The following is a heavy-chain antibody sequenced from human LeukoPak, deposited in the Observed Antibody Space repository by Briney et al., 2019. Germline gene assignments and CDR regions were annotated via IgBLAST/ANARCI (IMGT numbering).Heavy chain of an antibody. CDR1: GYTLTELS. D-gene: IGHD6-13*01. J-gene: IGHJ6*03. CDR3: ARSAEGYSSSWYSYYYYYMDV. Sequence: GASVKVSCKVSGYTLTELSVHWVRQAPGKGLEWMGNFDPKDGDTIYAQRFQGRVTMTEDTSTHTAYMELSSLRSEDTAVYYCARSAEGYSSSWYSYYYYYMDVWGKGTTVTVSS. CDR2: FDPKDGDT. V-gene: IGHV1-24*01.